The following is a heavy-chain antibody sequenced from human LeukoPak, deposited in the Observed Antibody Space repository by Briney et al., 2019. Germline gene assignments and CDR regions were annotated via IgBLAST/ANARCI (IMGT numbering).Heavy chain of an antibody. V-gene: IGHV3-7*04. CDR1: GFTFSSYW. CDR3: ARVEGRVTTYYYYYYYMDV. Sequence: GGSLRLSCAASGFTFSSYWMSWVRQAPGKGLEWVANIKQDGSEKYYVDSVKGRFTISRDNAKNSLYLQMNSLRAEDTAVYYCARVEGRVTTYYYYYYYMDVWGKGTTVTVSS. J-gene: IGHJ6*03. D-gene: IGHD4-11*01. CDR2: IKQDGSEK.